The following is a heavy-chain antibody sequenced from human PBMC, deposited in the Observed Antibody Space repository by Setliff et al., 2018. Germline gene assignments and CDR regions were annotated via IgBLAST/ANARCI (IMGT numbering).Heavy chain of an antibody. CDR2: INPSGGST. J-gene: IGHJ4*02. CDR1: GYTFTSYY. CDR3: ARTDLRYQTDY. Sequence: GASVKVSCKASGYTFTSYYMHWVRQAPGQGLEWMGIINPSGGSTSYAQKFQGRVTISVDTSKNQFSLKLSSVTAADTAAYYCARTDLRYQTDYWGQGTLVTV. D-gene: IGHD2-2*01. V-gene: IGHV1-46*01.